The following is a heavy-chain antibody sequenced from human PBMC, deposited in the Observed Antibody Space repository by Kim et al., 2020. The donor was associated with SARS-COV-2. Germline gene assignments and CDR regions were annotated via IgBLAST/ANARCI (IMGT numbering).Heavy chain of an antibody. D-gene: IGHD7-27*01. CDR3: AGDLSPAHRPWVGWFDP. J-gene: IGHJ5*02. V-gene: IGHV4-59*01. Sequence: LKSRVTRSVDTSKNQFSLKLSSVTAADTAVYYCAGDLSPAHRPWVGWFDPWGQGTLVTVSS.